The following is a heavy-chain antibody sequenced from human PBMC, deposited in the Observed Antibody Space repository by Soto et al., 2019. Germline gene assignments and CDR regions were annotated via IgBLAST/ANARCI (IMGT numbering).Heavy chain of an antibody. D-gene: IGHD3-16*01. CDR1: GGTVNSGGYY. CDR3: ARAWGRGDAFDL. J-gene: IGHJ3*01. V-gene: IGHV4-31*03. CDR2: GFYTGTT. Sequence: QVHLQESGPGLVKPSETLSLTCTVSGGTVNSGGYYWSWIRQHPGKGLEWIGYGFYTGTTYYNPSLKSRVTISSDTSKYEFSLKLSSVTPADTAVYYCARAWGRGDAFDLWGLGTMVTVSS.